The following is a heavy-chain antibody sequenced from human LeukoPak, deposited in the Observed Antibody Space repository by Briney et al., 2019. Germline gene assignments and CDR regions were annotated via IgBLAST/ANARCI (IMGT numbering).Heavy chain of an antibody. Sequence: GGSLRLSCEGSGFTFSNYWMGWVRQAPGKGLQWVANIKTDGSEKYYVDSVKGRFTISRDNAKNSLYLQMNSLRAEDTAMYYCARGRYYDSSTYSEYSGMDVWGQGTTVTVSS. J-gene: IGHJ6*02. CDR3: ARGRYYDSSTYSEYSGMDV. CDR2: IKTDGSEK. V-gene: IGHV3-7*01. CDR1: GFTFSNYW. D-gene: IGHD3-22*01.